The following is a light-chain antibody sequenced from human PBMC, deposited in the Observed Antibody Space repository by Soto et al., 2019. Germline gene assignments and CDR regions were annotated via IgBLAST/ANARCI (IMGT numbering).Light chain of an antibody. CDR1: QSVSSN. J-gene: IGKJ2*01. CDR3: QQYNNWTA. CDR2: GSS. Sequence: EIVMTQSPATLSVSPGERATLSCRASQSVSSNLAWYQQKPGQAPRLLIYGSSTRATGIPARFSGSGSGTEFTITISSLQSEDFAVYYCQQYNNWTAFCQGNKLEIK. V-gene: IGKV3-15*01.